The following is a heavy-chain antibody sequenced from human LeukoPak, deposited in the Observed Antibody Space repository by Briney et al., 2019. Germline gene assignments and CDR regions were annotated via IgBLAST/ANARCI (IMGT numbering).Heavy chain of an antibody. CDR1: GGSISSYY. CDR2: IYYSGST. D-gene: IGHD3-22*01. CDR3: AGTYYYDSSGYYSFVNYYYYYMDV. J-gene: IGHJ6*03. V-gene: IGHV4-59*01. Sequence: SETLSLTCTVSGGSISSYYWSWIRQPPGKGLEWIGYIYYSGSTNYNPSLKSRVTISVDTSKDQFSLKLSSVTAADTAVYYCAGTYYYDSSGYYSFVNYYYYYMDVWGKGTTVTISS.